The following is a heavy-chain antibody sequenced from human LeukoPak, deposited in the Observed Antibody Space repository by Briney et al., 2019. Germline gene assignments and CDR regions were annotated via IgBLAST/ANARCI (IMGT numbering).Heavy chain of an antibody. D-gene: IGHD3-22*01. CDR2: IYYSGST. V-gene: IGHV4-59*01. CDR3: ARSLGDSSGYYINWFDP. CDR1: GGSISSYY. J-gene: IGHJ5*02. Sequence: SETLSLTCTVSGGSISSYYWSWIRQPPGKGLEWIGYIYYSGSTNYNPSLKSRVAISVDTSKNQFSLKLSSVTAADTAVYYCARSLGDSSGYYINWFDPWGQGTLVTVSS.